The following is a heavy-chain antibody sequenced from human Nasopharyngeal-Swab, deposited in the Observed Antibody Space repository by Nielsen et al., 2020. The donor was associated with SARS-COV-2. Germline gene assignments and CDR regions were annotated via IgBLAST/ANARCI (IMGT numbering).Heavy chain of an antibody. Sequence: GESLKISCTISGFTFSDYYMSWIRQAPGKGLEWVSVISSISGRTKYYADSVKGRFTISRDNAKNSVYLTLNSLRPEDTGVYYCAREAAKDYGGYPDYWGQGTLVTVSS. V-gene: IGHV3-11*01. CDR2: ISSISGRTK. CDR1: GFTFSDYY. J-gene: IGHJ4*02. CDR3: AREAAKDYGGYPDY. D-gene: IGHD4-23*01.